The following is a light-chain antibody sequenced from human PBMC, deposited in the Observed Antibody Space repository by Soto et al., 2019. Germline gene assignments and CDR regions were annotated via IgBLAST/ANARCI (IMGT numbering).Light chain of an antibody. J-gene: IGLJ1*01. CDR1: TSNNGSNY. V-gene: IGLV1-47*01. Sequence: QSVLTQPPSTSGTPGQGVTRPCSGSTSNNGSNYVYWYQQRPGTAPKLPMSRHNPRPSGVPDRLSGSKSGTTASLAISGLRSDDDADYCCATWDDSLNAFYIFGTGTKVTVL. CDR2: RHN. CDR3: ATWDDSLNAFYI.